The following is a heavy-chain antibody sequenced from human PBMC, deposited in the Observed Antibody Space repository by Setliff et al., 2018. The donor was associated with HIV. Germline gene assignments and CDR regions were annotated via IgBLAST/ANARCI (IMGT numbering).Heavy chain of an antibody. J-gene: IGHJ5*01. CDR2: VSTTDGA. CDR3: SRGSAAGTGLPPRDS. V-gene: IGHV4-4*08. Sequence: PSETLSLTCSDSADSVTSYSWEWIRQPPGRRLEWIGSVSTTDGATYNPSLQSRVSMSVDPSKKQVSLHLTSVTAADTAVYYCSRGSAAGTGLPPRDSWGQGILGTVS. CDR1: ADSVTSYS. D-gene: IGHD1-1*01.